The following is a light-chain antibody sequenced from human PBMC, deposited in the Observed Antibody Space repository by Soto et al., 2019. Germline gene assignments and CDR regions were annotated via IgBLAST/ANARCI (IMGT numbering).Light chain of an antibody. V-gene: IGLV2-14*01. CDR1: SSDVGGYNY. J-gene: IGLJ1*01. CDR3: SSYTANNTRL. CDR2: EVS. Sequence: QSALTQTASVSGSPGQAITISCTGTSSDVGGYNYVSWDQHRPGKAPQLIIYEVSYRPSGVSNRFSGSKSGNTASLTISGLQAEDEADYYCSSYTANNTRLFGTGTKVTVL.